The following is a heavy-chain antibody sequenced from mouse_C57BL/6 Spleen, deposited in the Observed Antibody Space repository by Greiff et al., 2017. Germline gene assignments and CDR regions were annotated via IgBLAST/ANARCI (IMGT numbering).Heavy chain of an antibody. D-gene: IGHD2-10*02. V-gene: IGHV1-62-2*01. CDR1: GYTFTEYT. J-gene: IGHJ2*02. Sequence: QVQLQQSGAELVKPGASVKLSCTASGYTFTEYTIHWVKQRSGQGLEWIGWFYPGSGSIKYNEKFMDKDTSTADKSSSKVYMEISRLTSEDSAVYFCARHERGYGTLDYWGQGTSLTVSS. CDR3: ARHERGYGTLDY. CDR2: FYPGSGSI.